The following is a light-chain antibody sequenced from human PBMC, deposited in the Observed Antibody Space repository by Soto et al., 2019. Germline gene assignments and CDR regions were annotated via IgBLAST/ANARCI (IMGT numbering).Light chain of an antibody. V-gene: IGKV4-1*01. CDR3: QKHYSTPPT. CDR2: WAS. CDR1: QSVLYSSNNKNY. J-gene: IGKJ1*01. Sequence: DIVMTQSPDSLAVSLGERATINCKASQSVLYSSNNKNYLAWYQQKPGQLPKLLIYWASTRESGVPDRLSGSGSATDFTLTISSLQAEDLEVYSCQKHYSTPPTFGPGTKVKIK.